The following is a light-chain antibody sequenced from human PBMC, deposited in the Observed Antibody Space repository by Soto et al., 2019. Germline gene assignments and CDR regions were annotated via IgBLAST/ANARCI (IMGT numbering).Light chain of an antibody. Sequence: QSALTQPPSASGSPGQSVTISCTGTSSDVGGYDYVSWYQQHPGKAPKLMIYAVSQRPSGVPDRFSGSKSGNTASLTVSGLQAEDEADYYCSSYTSSSTPVVFGGGTKVTVL. J-gene: IGLJ2*01. CDR3: SSYTSSSTPVV. V-gene: IGLV2-8*01. CDR1: SSDVGGYDY. CDR2: AVS.